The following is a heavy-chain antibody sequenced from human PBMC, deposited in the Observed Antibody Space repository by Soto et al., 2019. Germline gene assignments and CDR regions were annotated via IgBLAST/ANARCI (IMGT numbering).Heavy chain of an antibody. CDR2: IIPILGIA. CDR1: GGTFSIYT. CDR3: ARQHEYSSSSRAGY. Sequence: SVKVSCKASGGTFSIYTINWVRQAPGQGLEWMGRIIPILGIANYAQKFQGRVTITADKSTSTAYMELNSLRAEDTAVYYCARQHEYSSSSRAGYWGQETLVTVSS. J-gene: IGHJ4*02. V-gene: IGHV1-69*02. D-gene: IGHD6-6*01.